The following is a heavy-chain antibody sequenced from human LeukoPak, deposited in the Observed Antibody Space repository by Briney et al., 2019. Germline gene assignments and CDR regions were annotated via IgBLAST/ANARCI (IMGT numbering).Heavy chain of an antibody. D-gene: IGHD1-26*01. CDR1: GYTFTSSY. CDR2: ISAYNGRT. J-gene: IGHJ4*02. Sequence: ASVKVSCKASGYTFTSSYMNWVRQAPGQRLEWMGWISAYNGRTNYAQKFQGRVTMTTDSSTSRAYMDLTSLRSDVAAVYYCARGGTYYPCIDYWGQGTLVTVPS. V-gene: IGHV1-18*01. CDR3: ARGGTYYPCIDY.